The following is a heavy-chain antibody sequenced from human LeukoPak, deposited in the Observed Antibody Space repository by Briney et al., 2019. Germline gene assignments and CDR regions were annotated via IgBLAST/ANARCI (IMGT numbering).Heavy chain of an antibody. CDR3: ARGGHYSSGWYSFDY. D-gene: IGHD6-19*01. CDR1: GYTFTGYY. J-gene: IGHJ4*02. V-gene: IGHV1-2*06. Sequence: GASVKVSCKASGYTFTGYYMHWVRQAPGQGLEWMGRINPNSGGTNYAQKFQGRVTMTRDTSISTAYMELSRLRSDDTAVYYCARGGHYSSGWYSFDYWGQGTLATVSS. CDR2: INPNSGGT.